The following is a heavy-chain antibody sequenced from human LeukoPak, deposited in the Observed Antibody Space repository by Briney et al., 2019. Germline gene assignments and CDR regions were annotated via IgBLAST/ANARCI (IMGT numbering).Heavy chain of an antibody. CDR1: GFTFSSYS. CDR2: ISSSSSTI. Sequence: GGSLRLSCAASGFTFSSYSMNWVRQAPGKGLEWVSYISSSSSTIYYADSVKGRFTISRDNSKNTLYLQMNSLRAEDTAVYYCARGAARAGGLRSDAFDIWGQGTMVTVSS. D-gene: IGHD4-17*01. CDR3: ARGAARAGGLRSDAFDI. V-gene: IGHV3-48*01. J-gene: IGHJ3*02.